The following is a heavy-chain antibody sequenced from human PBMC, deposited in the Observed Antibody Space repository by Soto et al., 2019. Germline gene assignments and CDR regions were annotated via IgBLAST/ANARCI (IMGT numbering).Heavy chain of an antibody. J-gene: IGHJ4*02. CDR3: ARGGIVAVAGTPFDY. Sequence: SVKLSCKASGGTFSSYAISSLRQATGQGLEWMGGIIPIFGTANYAQKFQGRVTITADESTSTAYMELSSLRSEDTAVYYCARGGIVAVAGTPFDYWGEGTLVTVSS. D-gene: IGHD6-19*01. V-gene: IGHV1-69*13. CDR1: GGTFSSYA. CDR2: IIPIFGTA.